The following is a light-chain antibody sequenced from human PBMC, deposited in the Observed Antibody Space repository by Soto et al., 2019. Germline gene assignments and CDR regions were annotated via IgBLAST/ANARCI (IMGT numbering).Light chain of an antibody. Sequence: QSPLTQPACVSGSPGQSSTISYTGTSSDVGGYNYVSWYQQHPGKAPKLMIYDVSNRPSGVSNRFSGSKSGNTASLTISGLQAEDEADYYCSSYTSSSTYVFGTGTQLTVL. J-gene: IGLJ1*01. CDR2: DVS. CDR1: SSDVGGYNY. V-gene: IGLV2-14*01. CDR3: SSYTSSSTYV.